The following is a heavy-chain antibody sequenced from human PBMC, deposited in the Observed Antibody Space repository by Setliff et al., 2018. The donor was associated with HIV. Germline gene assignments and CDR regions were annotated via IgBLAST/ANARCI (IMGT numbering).Heavy chain of an antibody. Sequence: SETLSLTCTVSAASVSSMSYYSWAWIRQPPGKGLEWVGSLYFSGRAYYNPSLKSRVTMSVDTSKNQFSLRLSSVTAADTAVYYCARHSGAPYSSSSGLFDYWGQGTLVTVSS. CDR3: ARHSGAPYSSSSGLFDY. D-gene: IGHD6-6*01. V-gene: IGHV4-39*01. CDR1: AASVSSMSYY. J-gene: IGHJ4*02. CDR2: LYFSGRA.